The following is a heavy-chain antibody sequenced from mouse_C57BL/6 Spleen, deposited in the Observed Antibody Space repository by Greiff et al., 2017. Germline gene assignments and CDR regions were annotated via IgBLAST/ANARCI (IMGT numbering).Heavy chain of an antibody. V-gene: IGHV1-64*01. Sequence: QVQLQQPGAELVKPGASVKLSCKASGYTFTSYWMHWVKQRPGQGLEWIGMIHPNSGSTNYNEKFKSKATLTVDKSSSTAYMQLSSLTSEDSAVYYCARSRSNWDDYYAMDYWGQGTSVTVSS. J-gene: IGHJ4*01. CDR3: ARSRSNWDDYYAMDY. CDR2: IHPNSGST. CDR1: GYTFTSYW. D-gene: IGHD4-1*01.